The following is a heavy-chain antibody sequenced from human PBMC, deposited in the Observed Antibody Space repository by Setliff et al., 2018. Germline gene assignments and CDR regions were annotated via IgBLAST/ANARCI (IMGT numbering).Heavy chain of an antibody. Sequence: PGGSLRLSCAASGLTLTPYTMTWVRQAPGKGPEWVSSLSDTSAFIYYADSVKGRFTISRDNAKNTRYLQMNSLRADDTAVYYCARASLGKFGSAVEYFHHWGQGTLVTVSS. J-gene: IGHJ1*01. CDR3: ARASLGKFGSAVEYFHH. D-gene: IGHD2-15*01. CDR1: GLTLTPYT. V-gene: IGHV3-21*06. CDR2: LSDTSAFI.